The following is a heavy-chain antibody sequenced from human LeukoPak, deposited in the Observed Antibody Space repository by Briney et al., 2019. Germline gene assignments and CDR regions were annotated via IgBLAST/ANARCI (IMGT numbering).Heavy chain of an antibody. CDR3: AREGGSYPGY. V-gene: IGHV3-21*01. J-gene: IGHJ4*02. D-gene: IGHD1-26*01. CDR2: ISGSSSYI. CDR1: GFTFSSYT. Sequence: GGSLRLSCAASGFTFSSYTMNWVRQAPGKGLEWVSSISGSSSYIYYADSLKGRLTISRDNAKNSLYLQMNSLRAEDTAVYYCAREGGSYPGYLGQGTLVTVSS.